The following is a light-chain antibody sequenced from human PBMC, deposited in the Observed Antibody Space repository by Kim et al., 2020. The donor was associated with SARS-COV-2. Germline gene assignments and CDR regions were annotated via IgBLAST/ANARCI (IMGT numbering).Light chain of an antibody. J-gene: IGKJ2*03. CDR1: QSISSNY. V-gene: IGKV3-20*01. Sequence: LSPGERGTLPCRASQSISSNYLAWYQQKSGQAPRLLSFGASHRATGIPDRFSGGGSGAYFTLTISRLEPEDFAVYYCQQYDSSVYSFGQGTKLEI. CDR2: GAS. CDR3: QQYDSSVYS.